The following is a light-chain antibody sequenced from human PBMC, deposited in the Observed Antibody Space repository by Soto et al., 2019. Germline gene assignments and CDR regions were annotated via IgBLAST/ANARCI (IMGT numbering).Light chain of an antibody. CDR3: LQDYTYPWT. V-gene: IGKV1-5*01. CDR1: QSISSW. CDR2: DAS. J-gene: IGKJ1*01. Sequence: DLPITQSPSTLSASVRDRVTITCRASQSISSWLAWYQQKPGKAPKLLIYDASSLESGVPSRFSGSGSGTEFTLTISSLQPEDFATYYCLQDYTYPWTFGQGTKVDIK.